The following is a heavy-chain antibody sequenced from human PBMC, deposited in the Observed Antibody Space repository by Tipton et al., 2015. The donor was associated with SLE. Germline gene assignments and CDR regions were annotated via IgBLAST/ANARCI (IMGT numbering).Heavy chain of an antibody. CDR2: IYYSGST. CDR3: ARVTPGGPGAAARGAFDI. CDR1: GGSLSSYY. D-gene: IGHD6-13*01. Sequence: TLSLTCTVSGGSLSSYYWSWIRQPPGKGLEWIGYIYYSGSTNYNPSLKSRVTISVDTSKNQFSLKLSSVTAADTAVYYCARVTPGGPGAAARGAFDIWGQGTMVTVSS. V-gene: IGHV4-59*08. J-gene: IGHJ3*02.